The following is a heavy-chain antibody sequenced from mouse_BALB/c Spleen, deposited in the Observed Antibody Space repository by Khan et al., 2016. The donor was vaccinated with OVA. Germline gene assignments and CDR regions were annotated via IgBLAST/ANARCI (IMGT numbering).Heavy chain of an antibody. V-gene: IGHV1S135*01. CDR2: IDPFNGGT. D-gene: IGHD2-4*01. CDR3: ARNGITTWFAD. CDR1: GYSFTSYY. Sequence: VQLQQSGPELMKPGASVKISCKASGYSFTSYYIHWMKQSHGKSLEWIGYIDPFNGGTNYNQKFKGKATLTVDKSSNTAYMHISSLTSEDSAVYDCARNGITTWFADWGQGTLVTVSA. J-gene: IGHJ3*01.